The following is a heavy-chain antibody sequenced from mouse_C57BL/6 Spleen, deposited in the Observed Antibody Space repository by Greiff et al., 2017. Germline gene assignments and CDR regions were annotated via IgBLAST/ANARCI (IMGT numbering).Heavy chain of an antibody. CDR2: IHPNSGST. D-gene: IGHD1-1*01. Sequence: QVQLQQPGAELVKPGASVKLSCKASGYTFTSYWMHWVKQRPGQGLEWIGMIHPNSGSTNYNEKFKSKATLTVDKSSSTADMQLSSLTSEDSAVYYCASYGSSYRGFAYWGQGTLVTVSA. CDR1: GYTFTSYW. J-gene: IGHJ3*01. V-gene: IGHV1-64*01. CDR3: ASYGSSYRGFAY.